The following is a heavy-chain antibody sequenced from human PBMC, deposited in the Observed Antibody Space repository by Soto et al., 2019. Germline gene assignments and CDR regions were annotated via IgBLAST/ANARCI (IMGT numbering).Heavy chain of an antibody. D-gene: IGHD3-10*01. V-gene: IGHV1-8*01. Sequence: QVQLAQSGAEVKKPGASVKVSCKSSGDTFTSYDINWVRQAAGQGLEWMGWMNPNSGRTGYAKKFQGRVIMTRNTSISTVYMELGSLRSDDTAVYYCARRGSQIHYGLDVWGQGTTVTVSS. CDR2: MNPNSGRT. CDR1: GDTFTSYD. J-gene: IGHJ6*02. CDR3: ARRGSQIHYGLDV.